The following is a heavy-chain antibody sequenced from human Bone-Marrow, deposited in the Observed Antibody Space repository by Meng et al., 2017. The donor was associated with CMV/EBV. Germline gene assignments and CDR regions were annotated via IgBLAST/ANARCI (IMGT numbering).Heavy chain of an antibody. CDR3: ARDVVVIPAAIYYGMDV. CDR1: GFTFSSYG. Sequence: GGSLRLSCAASGFTFSSYGMHWVRQAPGKGLEWVANIKQDGSEKYYVDSVKGRFTISRDNAKNSLYLQMNSLRAEDTAVYYCARDVVVIPAAIYYGMDVWGQGTTVTVSS. CDR2: IKQDGSEK. V-gene: IGHV3-7*01. J-gene: IGHJ6*02. D-gene: IGHD2-2*01.